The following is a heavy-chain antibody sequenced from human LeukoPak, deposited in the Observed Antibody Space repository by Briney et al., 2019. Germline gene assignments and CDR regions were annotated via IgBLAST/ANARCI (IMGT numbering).Heavy chain of an antibody. D-gene: IGHD6-19*01. J-gene: IGHJ6*02. V-gene: IGHV3-13*01. Sequence: PGGSLRLSCAASGFPFISYDMHWVRQATGKGLEWVSAIGTAGDTYYPGSVKGRFTISRENAKNSLYLQMNSLRAGDTGVYYCARAVAYYYGMDVWGQGTTVTVS. CDR2: IGTAGDT. CDR1: GFPFISYD. CDR3: ARAVAYYYGMDV.